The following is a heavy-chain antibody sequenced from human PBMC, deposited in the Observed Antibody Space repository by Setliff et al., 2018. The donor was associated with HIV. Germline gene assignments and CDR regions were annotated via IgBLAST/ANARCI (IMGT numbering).Heavy chain of an antibody. V-gene: IGHV4-30-4*08. D-gene: IGHD2-15*01. CDR3: ARQIAADVNWFDP. Sequence: LSLTCTVSGDSIRTGNFYWTWVRQLPGKGLEWIGFVNHGGTTLYTSSLKSRLIMSMDTSKNQFSLKLNSVTAADTAVYFCARQIAADVNWFDPWGQGTLVTVSS. CDR1: GDSIRTGNFY. CDR2: VNHGGTT. J-gene: IGHJ5*02.